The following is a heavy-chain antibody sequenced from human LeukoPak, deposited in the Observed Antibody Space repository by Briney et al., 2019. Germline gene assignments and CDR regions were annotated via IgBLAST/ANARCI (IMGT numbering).Heavy chain of an antibody. V-gene: IGHV3-7*01. CDR3: ARDLRKYGPSDY. Sequence: EPGGSLRLSCAASGCTFSSYWMSWVRQAPGKGLEWVANIKQDGSEKYYVDSVKGRFTISRDNAKNSLYLQMNSLRAEDTAVYYCARDLRKYGPSDYWGQGTLVIVSS. CDR1: GCTFSSYW. CDR2: IKQDGSEK. D-gene: IGHD4-17*01. J-gene: IGHJ4*02.